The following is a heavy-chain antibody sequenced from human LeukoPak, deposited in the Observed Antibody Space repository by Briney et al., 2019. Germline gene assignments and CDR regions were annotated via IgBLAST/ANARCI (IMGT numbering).Heavy chain of an antibody. D-gene: IGHD3-22*01. Sequence: GGSLRLSCAASGFTVSSNYMSWVRQAPGKGLEWVSVIYSGGSTYYADSVKGRFTISRDNSKNTLYLQMNSLRAEDTAVYYCARAYYYDSSGYSRYAFDIWGQGTMVTVSS. V-gene: IGHV3-53*01. CDR3: ARAYYYDSSGYSRYAFDI. J-gene: IGHJ3*02. CDR1: GFTVSSNY. CDR2: IYSGGST.